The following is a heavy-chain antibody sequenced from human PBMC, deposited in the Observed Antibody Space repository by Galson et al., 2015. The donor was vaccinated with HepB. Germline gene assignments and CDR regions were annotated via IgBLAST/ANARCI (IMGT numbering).Heavy chain of an antibody. V-gene: IGHV1-46*01. CDR1: GYTFTSYY. Sequence: SVKVSCKASGYTFTSYYMHWVRQAPGQGLEWMGIINPSGGSTSYAQKFQGRVTMTRDTSTSTVYMELSSLRSEDTAVYYCARDGAGEWFGEFEVYYYYGMDVWGQGTTVTVSS. J-gene: IGHJ6*02. D-gene: IGHD3-10*01. CDR2: INPSGGST. CDR3: ARDGAGEWFGEFEVYYYYGMDV.